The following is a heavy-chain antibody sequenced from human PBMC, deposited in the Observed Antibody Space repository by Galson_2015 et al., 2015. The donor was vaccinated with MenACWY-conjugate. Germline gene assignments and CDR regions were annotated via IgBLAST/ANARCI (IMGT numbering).Heavy chain of an antibody. CDR2: FSSGSSTI. CDR1: GFTFGTYR. CDR3: AAGNYGDLDY. D-gene: IGHD4-17*01. J-gene: IGHJ4*02. Sequence: SLRHACGASGFTFGTYRMDWVRQAPGQGLEWDSYFSSGSSTIYYADSVKGRFTISRDNAKNSLYLQMNSLRDEDTAVYYWAAGNYGDLDYWGQGTLVAVSS. V-gene: IGHV3-48*02.